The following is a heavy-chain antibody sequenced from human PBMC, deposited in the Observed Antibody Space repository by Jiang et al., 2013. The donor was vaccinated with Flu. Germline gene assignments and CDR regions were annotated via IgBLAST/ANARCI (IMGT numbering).Heavy chain of an antibody. V-gene: IGHV4-38-2*01. Sequence: GSGLVKPSETLSLTCAVSGYSISSGYYWGWIRQPPGKGLEWIGSIYHSGSTYYNPSLKSRVTISVDTSKNQFSLKLSSVTAADTAVYYCARGPRYYFDYWARDPGHRLL. CDR2: IYHSGST. CDR1: GYSISSGYY. J-gene: IGHJ4*03. CDR3: ARGPRYYFDY.